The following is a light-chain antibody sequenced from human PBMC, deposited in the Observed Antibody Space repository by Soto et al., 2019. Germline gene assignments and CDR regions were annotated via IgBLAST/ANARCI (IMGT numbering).Light chain of an antibody. CDR1: HNIVTY. CDR3: QQSHSTPPT. Sequence: IHMAHSPPSLSASVGDRVTITCRASHNIVTYLNWYQQKAGKAPSLLIYEASHLQSGVPFRFFGSGSGTDFTLTIDNLQHEDSATYYCQQSHSTPPTFGPGTRLEIK. CDR2: EAS. J-gene: IGKJ5*01. V-gene: IGKV1-39*01.